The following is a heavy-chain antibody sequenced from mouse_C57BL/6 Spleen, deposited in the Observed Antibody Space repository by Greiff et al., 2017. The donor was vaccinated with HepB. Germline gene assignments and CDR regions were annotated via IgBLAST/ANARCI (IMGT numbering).Heavy chain of an antibody. CDR3: ARSYYGYDEGDWYFDV. V-gene: IGHV1-81*01. D-gene: IGHD2-2*01. CDR1: GYTFTSYG. J-gene: IGHJ1*03. CDR2: IYPRSGNT. Sequence: QVQLQQSGAELARPGASVKLSCKASGYTFTSYGISWVKQRTGQGLEWIGEIYPRSGNTYYNEKFKGKATLTADKSSSTAYMELRSLTSEDSAVYFCARSYYGYDEGDWYFDVWGTGTTVTVSS.